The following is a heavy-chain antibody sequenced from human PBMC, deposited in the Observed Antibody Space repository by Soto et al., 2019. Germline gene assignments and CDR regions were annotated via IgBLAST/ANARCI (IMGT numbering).Heavy chain of an antibody. CDR3: ARAGYYGSGILL. V-gene: IGHV3-48*02. J-gene: IGHJ4*02. Sequence: EVQLVASGGGLVQPGGSLRLSCAASGFTFNSYSMNWVRQAPGKGLEWVSYISSSSSTIYYADSVKGRFTISRDNAKNSLYLQMNSLRDEDTAVYYYARAGYYGSGILLWGQGTLLTVSS. D-gene: IGHD3-10*01. CDR1: GFTFNSYS. CDR2: ISSSSSTI.